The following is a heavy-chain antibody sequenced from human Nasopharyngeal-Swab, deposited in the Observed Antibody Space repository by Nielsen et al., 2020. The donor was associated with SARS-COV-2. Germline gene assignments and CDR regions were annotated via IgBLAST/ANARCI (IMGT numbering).Heavy chain of an antibody. CDR1: GGSNSSSSYY. Sequence: SETLSLTCTASGGSNSSSSYYWGWTRQPPGKGLEWIGSIYYSGSTYYNPSLKSRVTISVDTSKNQFSLKLSSVTAADTAVYYCVGSSWYGDYYYYYGMDVWGQGTTVTVSS. D-gene: IGHD6-13*01. CDR2: IYYSGST. V-gene: IGHV4-39*07. CDR3: VGSSWYGDYYYYYGMDV. J-gene: IGHJ6*02.